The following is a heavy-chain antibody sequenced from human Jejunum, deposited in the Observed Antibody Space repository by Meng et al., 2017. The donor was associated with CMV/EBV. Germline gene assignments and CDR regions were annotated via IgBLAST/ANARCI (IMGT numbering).Heavy chain of an antibody. CDR1: SLSTRGVG. D-gene: IGHD2/OR15-2a*01. V-gene: IGHV2-5*02. J-gene: IGHJ5*02. CDR2: IFWDDDK. CDR3: ARTYYSTTYNKNSCLDP. Sequence: SLSTRGVGVGWIRQPPGKALEWLALIFWDDDKRYSPSLNNRLTITKDTSKNQVVLTMTNMDPVDTATYYCARTYYSTTYNKNSCLDPWGQGTLVTVSS.